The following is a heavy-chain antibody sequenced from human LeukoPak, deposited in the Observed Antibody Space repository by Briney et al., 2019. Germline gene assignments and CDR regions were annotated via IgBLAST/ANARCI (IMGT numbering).Heavy chain of an antibody. Sequence: PSETLSLTCAVSGDSISSDYWSWIRQPPGKGLEWIGYIYYTGSTNYNPSLKSRVTISVDKSKNQFSLKLSSATAADTAVYYCARRILTGYYAVGLNWFDPWGQGTLVTVSS. V-gene: IGHV4-59*08. J-gene: IGHJ5*02. CDR1: GDSISSDY. D-gene: IGHD3-9*01. CDR2: IYYTGST. CDR3: ARRILTGYYAVGLNWFDP.